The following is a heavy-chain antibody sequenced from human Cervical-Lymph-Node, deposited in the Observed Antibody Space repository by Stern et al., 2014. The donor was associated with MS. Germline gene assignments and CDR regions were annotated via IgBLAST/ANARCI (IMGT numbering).Heavy chain of an antibody. CDR1: GYTFISYD. CDR2: MNPNNANT. J-gene: IGHJ6*02. V-gene: IGHV1-8*01. Sequence: VQLVQSGSQVRKPGASVKVSCQASGYTFISYDIFWVRQATGQGLEWMGWMNPNNANTGHAQKFQGRVTMTRNISRSTAYMELSSLRSDDTAVYYCVRGGFSYGYGLDAWGQGTAVIVSS. CDR3: VRGGFSYGYGLDA. D-gene: IGHD5-18*01.